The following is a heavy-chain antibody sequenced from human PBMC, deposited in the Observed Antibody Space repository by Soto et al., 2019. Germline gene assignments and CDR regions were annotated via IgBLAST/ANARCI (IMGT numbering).Heavy chain of an antibody. V-gene: IGHV3-33*01. D-gene: IGHD2-2*01. J-gene: IGHJ6*02. CDR1: GFTFSSYG. CDR3: ASLRDIVVVPAASPYGMDV. CDR2: IWYDGSNK. Sequence: QVQLVESGGGVVQPGRSLRLSCAASGFTFSSYGMHWVRQAPGKGLEWVAVIWYDGSNKYYADSVKGRFTISRDNSKNTLYLQMNSLRAEDTAVYYCASLRDIVVVPAASPYGMDVWGQGTTVTVSS.